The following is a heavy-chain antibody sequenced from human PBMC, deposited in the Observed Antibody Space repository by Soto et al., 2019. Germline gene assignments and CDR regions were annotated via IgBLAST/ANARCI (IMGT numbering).Heavy chain of an antibody. CDR1: GFNFSTYG. CDR2: ISYAGGEK. D-gene: IGHD2-8*01. CDR3: ANDVWGPPDY. Sequence: QVQLVESGGGVVQPGRSLRLSCAASGFNFSTYGVHWVRQAPGKGLEWVGVISYAGGEKYYADSVNGRVTISRDNSKYTRCLQMNSLRPDDTAGYYCANDVWGPPDYWGQGSVVTVSS. J-gene: IGHJ4*02. V-gene: IGHV3-30*18.